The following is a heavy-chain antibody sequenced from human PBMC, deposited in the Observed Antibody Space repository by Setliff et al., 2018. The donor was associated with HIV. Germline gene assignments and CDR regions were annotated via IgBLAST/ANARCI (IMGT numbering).Heavy chain of an antibody. CDR1: GHPFSIYD. J-gene: IGHJ6*04. Sequence: ASVKVSCKTSGHPFSIYDIIWVRRATGQGLEWMGWMNPNSGATGYAQKFKDRFIMTRDTSISTAYMELSSLTSEDTAVYYCASGKGVRGVIIRGGLDVWGKGTTVTVSS. CDR2: MNPNSGAT. D-gene: IGHD3-10*01. V-gene: IGHV1-8*01. CDR3: ASGKGVRGVIIRGGLDV.